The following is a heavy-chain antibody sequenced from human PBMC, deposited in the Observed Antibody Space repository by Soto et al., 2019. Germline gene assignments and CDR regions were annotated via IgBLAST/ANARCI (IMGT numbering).Heavy chain of an antibody. CDR3: ARDAQEENYYYYSGLDV. J-gene: IGHJ6*02. CDR2: INHDGSET. CDR1: GFTFNNYW. Sequence: GGSLRLSCLGSGFTFNNYWMSWVRQAPGKALEWVANINHDGSETFSVDSVKGRYTISRDNAKNSLYLQINDLRAEDTAVYYCARDAQEENYYYYSGLDVWGQGTSVTVSS. V-gene: IGHV3-7*03.